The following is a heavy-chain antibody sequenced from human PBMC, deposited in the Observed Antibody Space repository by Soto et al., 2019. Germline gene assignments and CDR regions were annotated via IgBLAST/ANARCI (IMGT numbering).Heavy chain of an antibody. CDR1: GDSITSNHW. CDR2: IYHTGIA. Sequence: SETLSLTCTVYGDSITSNHWCSCVRQPPGKGPELIGEIYHTGIANYNPSLESRVAFSVDKSKNQFSLSLTSVTAADTAVYYCVSKLGPYYYGLDVWGQGTTVTVSS. CDR3: VSKLGPYYYGLDV. J-gene: IGHJ6*02. D-gene: IGHD3-16*01. V-gene: IGHV4-4*02.